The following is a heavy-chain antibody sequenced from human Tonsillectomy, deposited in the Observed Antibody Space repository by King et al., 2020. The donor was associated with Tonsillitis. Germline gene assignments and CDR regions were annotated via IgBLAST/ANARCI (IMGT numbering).Heavy chain of an antibody. CDR2: IKQDGSEN. J-gene: IGHJ4*02. CDR1: GFTFSTYW. D-gene: IGHD3-22*01. Sequence: VQLVESGGGLVQPGGSLRLSCAASGFTFSTYWMTWVRQAPGKGLEWVANIKQDGSENYYVDSVKGRFTISRDNAKNSPYLEMNSLRAEDTAVYYCASYYDSSGSSGFDYWGQGTLVTVSS. CDR3: ASYYDSSGSSGFDY. V-gene: IGHV3-7*01.